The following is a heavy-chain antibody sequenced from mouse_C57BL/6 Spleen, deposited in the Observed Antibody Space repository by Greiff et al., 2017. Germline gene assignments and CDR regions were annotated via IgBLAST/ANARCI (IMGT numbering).Heavy chain of an antibody. J-gene: IGHJ3*01. D-gene: IGHD4-1*01. CDR1: GYAFSSYW. CDR2: IYPGDGDT. Sequence: VQLQESGAELVKPGASVKISCKASGYAFSSYWMNWVKQRPGKGLEWIGQIYPGDGDTNYNGKFKGKATLTADKSSSTAYMQLSSLTSEDSAVYCCARRGLGRGFAYWGQGTLVTVSA. CDR3: ARRGLGRGFAY. V-gene: IGHV1-80*01.